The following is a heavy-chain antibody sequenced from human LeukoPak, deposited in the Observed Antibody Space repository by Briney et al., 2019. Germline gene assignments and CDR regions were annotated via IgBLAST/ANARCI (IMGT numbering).Heavy chain of an antibody. V-gene: IGHV6-1*01. CDR3: VRSKGGGFDY. CDR2: TYYRSKWYN. CDR1: GDIVSSNSAA. J-gene: IGHJ4*02. D-gene: IGHD3-10*01. Sequence: SQTLSLTCALSGDIVSSNSAAWHWIRQSPSRGLEWLVRTYYRSKWYNDYAVSVKSRITINPDTSKNQFSLQLNSVTPEDTAVYYCVRSKGGGFDYWGQGTLVTVSS.